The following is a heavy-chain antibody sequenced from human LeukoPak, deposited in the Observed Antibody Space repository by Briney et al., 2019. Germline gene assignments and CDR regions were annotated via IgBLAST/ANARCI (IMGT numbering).Heavy chain of an antibody. CDR3: TTTIGYCSSTSCPNWFDP. D-gene: IGHD2-2*01. CDR2: IKSKTDGGTT. J-gene: IGHJ5*02. V-gene: IGHV3-15*01. Sequence: GGSLRLSCAASGFTFSNAWMSWVRQAPGKGLEWVGRIKSKTDGGTTDYAAPVKGRFTISRDDSKNTLYLQMNSLKTEDTAVYYCTTTIGYCSSTSCPNWFDPWGQGTLVTVSS. CDR1: GFTFSNAW.